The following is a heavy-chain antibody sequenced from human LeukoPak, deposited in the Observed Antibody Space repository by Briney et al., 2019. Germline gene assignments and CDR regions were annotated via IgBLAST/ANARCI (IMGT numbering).Heavy chain of an antibody. V-gene: IGHV3-30*03. D-gene: IGHD1-26*01. CDR3: ATASHAIIVEHSYFDF. CDR1: GFSFTNYD. CDR2: ISSDGSDH. Sequence: PGGSLRLSCSASGFSFTNYDIHWVRQAPGKGLEWVAVISSDGSDHHYADSVKGRFTVSRDNSKNTLSLQMNSLRPEDTAVYYCATASHAIIVEHSYFDFWGQGTLVTFSS. J-gene: IGHJ4*02.